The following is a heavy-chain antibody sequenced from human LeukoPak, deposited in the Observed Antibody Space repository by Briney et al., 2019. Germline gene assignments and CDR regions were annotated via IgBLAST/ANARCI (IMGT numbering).Heavy chain of an antibody. V-gene: IGHV3-9*01. CDR2: ISWNSGSI. Sequence: GGSLRLSCAGSGFIFNNYAMHWVRQPPGKGLEWVSGISWNSGSIDYADSVKGRFTISRDNSKNTLYLQMNSLRADDTAFYYCAKVGVYCTTTSCYIDYWGQGTLVTVSS. CDR3: AKVGVYCTTTSCYIDY. J-gene: IGHJ4*02. CDR1: GFIFNNYA. D-gene: IGHD2-2*02.